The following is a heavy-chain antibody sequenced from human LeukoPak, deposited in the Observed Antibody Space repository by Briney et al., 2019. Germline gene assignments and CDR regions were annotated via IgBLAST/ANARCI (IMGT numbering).Heavy chain of an antibody. CDR1: GGSFSGYY. Sequence: SETLSLACAVYGGSFSGYYWSWIRQPPGKGLEWIGEINHSGSTNYNPSLKSRVTISVDTSKNQFSLKLSSVTAAGTAVYYCARIRESDYGPTVYYYGMDVWGRGTTVTVSS. V-gene: IGHV4-34*01. J-gene: IGHJ6*02. CDR3: ARIRESDYGPTVYYYGMDV. D-gene: IGHD4-17*01. CDR2: INHSGST.